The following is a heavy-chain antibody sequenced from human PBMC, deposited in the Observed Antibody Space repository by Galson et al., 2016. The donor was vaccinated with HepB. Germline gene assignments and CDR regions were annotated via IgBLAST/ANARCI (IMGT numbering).Heavy chain of an antibody. CDR3: AKDWAGGRGGKSNFDY. J-gene: IGHJ4*02. Sequence: SLRLSCAASGFTFNTYGLSWVRQAPGKALEWVSGISESGDRTSYADSVRGRFTLSRDNSQNTLYMQMDNLRVEDTAVYYCAKDWAGGRGGKSNFDYWGLGTLVTVSS. V-gene: IGHV3-23*01. CDR1: GFTFNTYG. CDR2: ISESGDRT. D-gene: IGHD3-10*01.